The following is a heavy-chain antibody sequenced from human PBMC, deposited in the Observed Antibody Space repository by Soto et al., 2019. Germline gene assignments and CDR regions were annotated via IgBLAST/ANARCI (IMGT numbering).Heavy chain of an antibody. CDR3: ARDIWGIAARPNYYYHGMDV. Sequence: SVKVSCKASGGTFSSYAISWVRQAPGQGLEWMGGIIPIFGTANYAQKFQGRVTITADESTSTAYMELSSLRSEDTAVYYCARDIWGIAARPNYYYHGMDVWGQGTTVTV. CDR2: IIPIFGTA. J-gene: IGHJ6*02. D-gene: IGHD6-6*01. CDR1: GGTFSSYA. V-gene: IGHV1-69*13.